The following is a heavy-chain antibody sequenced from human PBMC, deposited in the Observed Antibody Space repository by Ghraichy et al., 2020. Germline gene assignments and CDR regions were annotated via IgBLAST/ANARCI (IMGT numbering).Heavy chain of an antibody. J-gene: IGHJ3*02. CDR2: INHSGST. D-gene: IGHD6-19*01. Sequence: SQTLSLTCAVYGGSFSGYYWSWIRQPPGKGLEWIGEINHSGSTNYNPSLKSRVTISVDTSKNQFSLKLSSVTAADTAVYYCARGRGSGWYRYAFDIWGQGTMVTVSS. CDR3: ARGRGSGWYRYAFDI. V-gene: IGHV4-34*01. CDR1: GGSFSGYY.